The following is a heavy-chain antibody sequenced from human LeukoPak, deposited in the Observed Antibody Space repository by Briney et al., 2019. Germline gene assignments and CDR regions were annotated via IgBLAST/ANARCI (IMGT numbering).Heavy chain of an antibody. D-gene: IGHD4-17*01. CDR1: GGSISSSSYY. Sequence: PSETLSLTCTVSGGSISSSSYYWGWIRQPPGKGLEWIGSIYYSGSTYYNPSLKSRVTISVDTSKNQFSLKLSSVTAADTAVYYCASAGDGDYQFDYWGQGTLVTVSS. V-gene: IGHV4-39*07. CDR2: IYYSGST. CDR3: ASAGDGDYQFDY. J-gene: IGHJ4*02.